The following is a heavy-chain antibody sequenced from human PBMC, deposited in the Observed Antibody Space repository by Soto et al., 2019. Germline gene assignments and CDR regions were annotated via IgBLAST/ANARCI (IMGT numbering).Heavy chain of an antibody. V-gene: IGHV4-31*03. CDR2: IYYSGST. CDR3: ARALGIAAAGTFWYFDL. CDR1: GGSISSGGYY. Sequence: SETLSLTCTVSGGSISSGGYYWSWIRQHPGKGLEWIGYIYYSGSTYYNPSLKSRVTISVDTSKNQFTLKLSYVTAADTAVYYCARALGIAAAGTFWYFDLWGRGTLVTVSS. D-gene: IGHD6-13*01. J-gene: IGHJ2*01.